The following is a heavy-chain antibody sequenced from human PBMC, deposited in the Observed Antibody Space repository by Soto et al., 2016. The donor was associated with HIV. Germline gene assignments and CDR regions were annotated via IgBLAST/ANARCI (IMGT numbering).Heavy chain of an antibody. CDR1: GFTFSGSA. D-gene: IGHD1-26*01. Sequence: EVQLVESGGGLVQPGGSLKLSCAASGFTFSGSAMHWVRQASGKGLEWVGRIRSKANSYATAYAASVKGRFTISRDDSKNTAYLQMNSLKTEDTAVYYCTRRGGSYPPYYYGMDVWGQGTTVTVSS. V-gene: IGHV3-73*01. CDR3: TRRGGSYPPYYYGMDV. J-gene: IGHJ6*02. CDR2: IRSKANSYAT.